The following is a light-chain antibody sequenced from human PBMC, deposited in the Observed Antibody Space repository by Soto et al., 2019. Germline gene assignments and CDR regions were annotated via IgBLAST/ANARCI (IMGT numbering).Light chain of an antibody. CDR2: GAS. Sequence: EIVLTQSPGTLSLSPGERATLSCGASQSVSSNYLAWYQQKPGRAPRLLIYGASSRATGIPDRFSGSGSGTDFTLTISSLEPEDFAVYYCQQRSNWPPYTFGQGTKVDIK. CDR1: QSVSSNY. J-gene: IGKJ2*01. CDR3: QQRSNWPPYT. V-gene: IGKV3D-20*02.